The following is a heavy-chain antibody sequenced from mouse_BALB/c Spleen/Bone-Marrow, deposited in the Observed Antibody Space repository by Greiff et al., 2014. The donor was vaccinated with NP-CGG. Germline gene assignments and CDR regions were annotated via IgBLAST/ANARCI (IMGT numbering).Heavy chain of an antibody. CDR1: GFNIKDTY. CDR3: ARAGRGRYFDV. Sequence: VQLQQSGAELVKPGASVKLPCTASGFNIKDTYMHWVKQRPEQGLEWIGRIDPANGNTKYDPKFQGKATITADTSSNTAYLQLSSPTSEDTAVYYCARAGRGRYFDVWGAGTTVTVSS. D-gene: IGHD4-1*01. V-gene: IGHV14-3*02. CDR2: IDPANGNT. J-gene: IGHJ1*01.